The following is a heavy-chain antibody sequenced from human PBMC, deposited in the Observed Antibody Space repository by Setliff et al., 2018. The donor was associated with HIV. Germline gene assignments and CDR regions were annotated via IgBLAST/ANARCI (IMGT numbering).Heavy chain of an antibody. CDR3: ARDSEPGTRVAGTTGLDY. Sequence: PGGSLRLSCAASGFTFSDYSMSWVRQAPGKGLEWVSDISSSGSTIYYADSVKGRFTISRDNAKNTLYLQMNSLRPEDTALYYCARDSEPGTRVAGTTGLDYWGQGSQVTVSS. J-gene: IGHJ4*02. V-gene: IGHV3-48*04. CDR1: GFTFSDYS. CDR2: ISSSGSTI. D-gene: IGHD6-19*01.